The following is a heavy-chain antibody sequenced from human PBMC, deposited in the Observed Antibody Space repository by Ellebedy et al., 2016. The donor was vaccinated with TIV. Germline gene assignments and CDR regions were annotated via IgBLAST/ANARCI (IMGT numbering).Heavy chain of an antibody. CDR1: GFTVSNNY. CDR3: ARDVGRGTRWTNWFDP. CDR2: IYSGGNT. J-gene: IGHJ5*02. V-gene: IGHV3-53*01. Sequence: GESLKISCAASGFTVSNNYMSWVRQAPGKGLEWVSVIYSGGNTFYAESVKGRFTISRDSSQNTLYLQMNSLRAEDTAVYYCARDVGRGTRWTNWFDPWGQGTLVTVSP. D-gene: IGHD5-24*01.